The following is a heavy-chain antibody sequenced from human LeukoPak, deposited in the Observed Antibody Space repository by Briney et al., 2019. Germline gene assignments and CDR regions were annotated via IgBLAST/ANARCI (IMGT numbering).Heavy chain of an antibody. CDR3: ARIRMITFGGVIDY. CDR1: GGSISSGDYY. V-gene: IGHV4-30-4*08. CDR2: IYYSGST. Sequence: SETLSLTCTVSGGSISSGDYYWSWIRQAPGKGLEWIGYIYYSGSTYYNPSLKSRVTISVDTSKNQFSLKLSSVTAADTAVYYCARIRMITFGGVIDYWGQGTLVTVSS. J-gene: IGHJ4*02. D-gene: IGHD3-16*01.